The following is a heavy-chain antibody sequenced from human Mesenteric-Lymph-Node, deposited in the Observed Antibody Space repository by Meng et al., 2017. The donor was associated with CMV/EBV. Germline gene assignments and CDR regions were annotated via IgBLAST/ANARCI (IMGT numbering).Heavy chain of an antibody. Sequence: FAWFFLRASGVGVCWLRQPRGKALEWLAHTYWDDDKRYTPSLKSRLTITNDTSKNQVVLTTTNMDPVDTATYCCAHSSNWNDILVNPWGQGTLVTVSS. CDR1: WFFLRASGVG. CDR2: TYWDDDK. D-gene: IGHD1-1*01. J-gene: IGHJ5*02. CDR3: AHSSNWNDILVNP. V-gene: IGHV2-5*02.